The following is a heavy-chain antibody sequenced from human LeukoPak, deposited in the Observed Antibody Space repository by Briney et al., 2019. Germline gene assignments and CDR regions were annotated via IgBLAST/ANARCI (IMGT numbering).Heavy chain of an antibody. CDR2: ISGSGGST. D-gene: IGHD3-3*01. Sequence: GGSLRLSCAASGFTFSSYAMSWVRQAPGKGLEWVSAISGSGGSTYYADSVKGRFTISRDNSKNTLYLQMNSLSAEDTAVYYCAKDYARYHDFWSGYYDNYGMDVWGQGTTVTVSS. CDR1: GFTFSSYA. J-gene: IGHJ6*02. V-gene: IGHV3-23*01. CDR3: AKDYARYHDFWSGYYDNYGMDV.